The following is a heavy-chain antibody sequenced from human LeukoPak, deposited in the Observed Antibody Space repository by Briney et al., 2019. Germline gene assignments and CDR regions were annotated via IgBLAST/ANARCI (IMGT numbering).Heavy chain of an antibody. D-gene: IGHD4-11*01. CDR1: GGSISSYY. J-gene: IGHJ4*02. Sequence: SETLSLTCTVSGGSISSYYWSWIRQPPGKGLEWIGYIYYSGSTNYNPSLKSRVTISVDTSKNQFSLKLGSVTAADTAVYYCARGKDYSNSRYYFDYWGQGTLVTVSS. V-gene: IGHV4-59*01. CDR3: ARGKDYSNSRYYFDY. CDR2: IYYSGST.